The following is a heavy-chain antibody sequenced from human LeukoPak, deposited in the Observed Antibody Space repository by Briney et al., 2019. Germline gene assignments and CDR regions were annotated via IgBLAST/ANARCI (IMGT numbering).Heavy chain of an antibody. J-gene: IGHJ5*02. CDR2: INPNSGGT. CDR1: GYTFTGYY. D-gene: IGHD3-9*01. Sequence: ASVKVSCKASGYTFTGYYMHWVRQAPGQGLEWMGWINPNSGGTNYAQKFQGRVTMTRDTSISTAYMELSRLRSDDTAVYYCARGVSGYDILNTRFDPWGQGTLVTVSS. V-gene: IGHV1-2*02. CDR3: ARGVSGYDILNTRFDP.